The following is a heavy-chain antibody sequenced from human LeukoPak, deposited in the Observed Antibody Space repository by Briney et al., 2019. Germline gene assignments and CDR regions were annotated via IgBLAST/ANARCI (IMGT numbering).Heavy chain of an antibody. Sequence: GGSLRLSCAASGFTFSSYWMHWVRQVPGKGLVWVSGINTDGSTTSYADSVKGRFTISRDNAKNTLYLQMNSLRAEDTAMYFCTRVPPSGYSSAWGQGTLVTVSS. D-gene: IGHD6-19*01. CDR2: INTDGSTT. J-gene: IGHJ5*02. CDR3: TRVPPSGYSSA. CDR1: GFTFSSYW. V-gene: IGHV3-74*01.